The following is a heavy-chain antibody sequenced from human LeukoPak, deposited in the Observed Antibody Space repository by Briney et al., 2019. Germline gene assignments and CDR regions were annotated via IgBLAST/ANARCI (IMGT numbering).Heavy chain of an antibody. D-gene: IGHD6-13*01. CDR3: ARDRAAADP. Sequence: PGGSLRLSCAASGFTFSSYSMNWVRQAPGKGLEWVSVIYSGSRTDYAGSVKGRFTISRDNSKNTLYLQMNSLRAEDTAVYYCARDRAAADPWGQGTLVTVSS. CDR2: IYSGSRT. V-gene: IGHV3-53*01. CDR1: GFTFSSYS. J-gene: IGHJ5*02.